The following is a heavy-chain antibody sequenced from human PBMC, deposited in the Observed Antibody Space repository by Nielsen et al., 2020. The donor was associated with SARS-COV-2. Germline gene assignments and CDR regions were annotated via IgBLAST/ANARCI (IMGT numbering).Heavy chain of an antibody. CDR2: LNPSGGST. CDR1: GYTFTNNS. J-gene: IGHJ4*02. CDR3: ARGGLVPAGALDY. Sequence: ASVKVSCKASGYTFTNNSVNWVRQAPGQGLEWMGILNPSGGSTTYAQKFQGRVTMTRDTSTSTVLMALSSLRSEDTAVYYCARGGLVPAGALDYWCQGTLVTVSS. D-gene: IGHD3/OR15-3a*01. V-gene: IGHV1-46*01.